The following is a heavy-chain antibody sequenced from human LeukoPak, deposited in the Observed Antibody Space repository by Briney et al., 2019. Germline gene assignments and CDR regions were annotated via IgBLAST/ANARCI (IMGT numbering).Heavy chain of an antibody. V-gene: IGHV4-39*01. CDR3: ARGRSRAITMVRVLTGTKPKNWFDP. CDR1: GGSISSSSYY. CDR2: IYYSGST. J-gene: IGHJ5*02. D-gene: IGHD3-10*01. Sequence: SETLSLTCTVSGGSISSSSYYWGWIRQPPGKGLEWIGSIYYSGSTYYNPSLKSRVTISVDTSKNQFSLKLSSVTAADTAVYYCARGRSRAITMVRVLTGTKPKNWFDPWGQGTLVTVSS.